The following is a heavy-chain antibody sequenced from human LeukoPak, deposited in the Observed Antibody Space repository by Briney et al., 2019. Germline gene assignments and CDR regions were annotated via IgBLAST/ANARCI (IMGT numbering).Heavy chain of an antibody. CDR1: GGTSSSYA. CDR2: IIPIFGTA. Sequence: SVKVSCKASGGTSSSYAISWVRQAPGQGLEWMGGIIPIFGTANYAQKFQGRVTITTDESTSTAYMELSSLRSEDTAVYYCARGVVPAANLYYYMDVWGKGTTVTVSS. D-gene: IGHD2-2*01. J-gene: IGHJ6*03. CDR3: ARGVVPAANLYYYMDV. V-gene: IGHV1-69*05.